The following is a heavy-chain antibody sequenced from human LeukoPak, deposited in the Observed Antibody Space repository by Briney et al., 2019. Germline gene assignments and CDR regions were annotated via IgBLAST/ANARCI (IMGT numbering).Heavy chain of an antibody. Sequence: SETLSLTCAVYGGSFSGYYWSWIRQPPGKGLEWIGEINHSGSTNYNPSLKSRFTISVDTSKNQFSLKLSSVTAADTAVYYCAIGVAAAANWFDPWGQGTLVTVSS. CDR1: GGSFSGYY. J-gene: IGHJ5*02. D-gene: IGHD6-13*01. CDR2: INHSGST. CDR3: AIGVAAAANWFDP. V-gene: IGHV4-34*01.